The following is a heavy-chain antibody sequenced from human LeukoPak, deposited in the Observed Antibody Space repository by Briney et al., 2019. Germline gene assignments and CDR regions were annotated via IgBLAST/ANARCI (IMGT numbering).Heavy chain of an antibody. J-gene: IGHJ6*02. V-gene: IGHV3-30*18. CDR2: ISYDGSNK. Sequence: GRSLRLSCAASGFTFSSYGMHWVRQAPGKGLEWVAVISYDGSNKYYADSVKGRFTISRDNSKNTLYLQMNSLRAEDTAVYYCAKVLGYCSSTSCPWGWYYYGMDVWGQGTTVTVSS. D-gene: IGHD2-2*01. CDR1: GFTFSSYG. CDR3: AKVLGYCSSTSCPWGWYYYGMDV.